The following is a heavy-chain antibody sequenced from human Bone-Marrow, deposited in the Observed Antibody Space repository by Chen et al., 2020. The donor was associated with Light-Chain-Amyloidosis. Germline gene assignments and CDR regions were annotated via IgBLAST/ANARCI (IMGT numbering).Heavy chain of an antibody. Sequence: EVHLVESGGGRVKPGGALSVPCSALGFTFSSHAMTWVGQAPGKGLEWLSSISSNSYKYYADSVKGRFTISRDNAMNSVYLQMNSLRAEDTAIYYCARPTSVWLQLTTGGDFWGQGTLVTVSS. CDR1: GFTFSSHA. CDR3: ARPTSVWLQLTTGGDF. D-gene: IGHD6-19*01. V-gene: IGHV3-21*01. CDR2: ISSNSYK. J-gene: IGHJ4*02.